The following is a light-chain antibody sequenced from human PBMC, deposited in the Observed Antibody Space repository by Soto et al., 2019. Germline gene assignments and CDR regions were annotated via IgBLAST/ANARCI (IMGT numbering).Light chain of an antibody. J-gene: IGLJ2*01. V-gene: IGLV2-8*01. CDR1: SSDVGGYNY. CDR2: EVS. Sequence: QSALTQPPSASGSPGQSVTISCIGTSSDVGGYNYVSWYQQHPGKAPKLMIYEVSKRPSGVPDRFSGSKSGNTASLTVSGLQAEDEAEYYCCSYAASNNLGVFGGGTKVTVL. CDR3: CSYAASNNLGV.